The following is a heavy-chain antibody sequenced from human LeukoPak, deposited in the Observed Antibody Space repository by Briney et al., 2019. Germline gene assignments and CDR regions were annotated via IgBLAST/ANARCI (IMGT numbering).Heavy chain of an antibody. CDR2: INAGNGNT. CDR3: ARDSLSGYCSSTSCYETH. D-gene: IGHD2-2*01. Sequence: GASVKVSCKASGYTFTTYAIHWVRQAPGQRLEWMGWINAGNGNTKYSQKFQGRVTITRDTSTSTAYMELRSLRSDDTAVYYCARDSLSGYCSSTSCYETHWGQGTLVTVSS. CDR1: GYTFTTYA. J-gene: IGHJ4*02. V-gene: IGHV1-3*01.